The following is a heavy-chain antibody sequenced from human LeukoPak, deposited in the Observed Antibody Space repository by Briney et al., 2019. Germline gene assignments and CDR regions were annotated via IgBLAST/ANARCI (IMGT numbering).Heavy chain of an antibody. CDR1: GGSISTYY. J-gene: IGHJ4*02. CDR3: ARARGGSGSYGHFEY. CDR2: INTSGNT. V-gene: IGHV4-4*07. D-gene: IGHD1-26*01. Sequence: SETLSLTCNVSGGSISTYYWSWIRQPAGKGLEWIGRINTSGNTNYNPSLKSRVTMSVDASKNQFSLNLSSVTAADTAVYYCARARGGSGSYGHFEYWGQGTLVTASS.